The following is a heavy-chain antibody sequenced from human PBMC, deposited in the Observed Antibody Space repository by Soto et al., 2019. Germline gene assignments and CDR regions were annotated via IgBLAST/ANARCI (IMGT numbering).Heavy chain of an antibody. Sequence: GASVKVSCKASGYTFTSYYMHWVRQAPGQGLEWRGIINPSGGSTSYEQKFQGRVTMTRDTSTSTVYMELSSLRSEDTAVYYCARAKGGYSYGPFNWFDPWGQGTLVTVSS. CDR3: ARAKGGYSYGPFNWFDP. CDR1: GYTFTSYY. CDR2: INPSGGST. V-gene: IGHV1-46*01. D-gene: IGHD5-18*01. J-gene: IGHJ5*02.